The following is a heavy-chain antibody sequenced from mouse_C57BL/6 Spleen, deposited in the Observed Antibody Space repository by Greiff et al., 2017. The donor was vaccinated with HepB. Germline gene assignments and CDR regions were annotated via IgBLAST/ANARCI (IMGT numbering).Heavy chain of an antibody. CDR2: INYDGSST. CDR1: GFTFSDYY. CDR3: ARDRSNPWYFDV. V-gene: IGHV5-16*01. Sequence: EVQVVESEGGLVQPGSSMKLSCTASGFTFSDYYMAWVRQVPEKGLEWVANINYDGSSTYYLDSLKSRFIISRDNAKNILYLQMSSLKSEDTATYYCARDRSNPWYFDVWGTGTTVTVSS. D-gene: IGHD2-5*01. J-gene: IGHJ1*03.